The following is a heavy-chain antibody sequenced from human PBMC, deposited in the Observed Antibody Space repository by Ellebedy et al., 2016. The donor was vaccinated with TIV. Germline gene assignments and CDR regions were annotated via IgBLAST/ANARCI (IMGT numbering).Heavy chain of an antibody. CDR3: AKIRVWFGELRDGVYGMDV. Sequence: PGGSLRLSCAASGFTFDDYAMHWVRQAPGKGLEWVSAISGSGGSTYYADSVKGRFTISRDNSKNTLYLQMNSLRAEDTAVYYCAKIRVWFGELRDGVYGMDVWGQGTTVTVSS. J-gene: IGHJ6*02. CDR2: ISGSGGST. D-gene: IGHD3-10*01. V-gene: IGHV3-23*01. CDR1: GFTFDDYA.